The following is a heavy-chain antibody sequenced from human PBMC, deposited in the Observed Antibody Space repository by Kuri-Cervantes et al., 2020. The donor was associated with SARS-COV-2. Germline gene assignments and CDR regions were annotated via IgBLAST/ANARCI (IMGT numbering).Heavy chain of an antibody. CDR1: GYSFTSYW. D-gene: IGHD3-22*01. J-gene: IGHJ6*02. CDR3: ARRLEPTYYYDSSGYYYVFYYYGMDV. Sequence: GESLKISCKGSGYSFTSYWISWVRQVPGKGLEWMGRIDPSDSYTNYSPSFQGHVTISADKSISTAYLQWSSLKASDTAMYYCARRLEPTYYYDSSGYYYVFYYYGMDVWGQGTTVTVSS. CDR2: IDPSDSYT. V-gene: IGHV5-10-1*01.